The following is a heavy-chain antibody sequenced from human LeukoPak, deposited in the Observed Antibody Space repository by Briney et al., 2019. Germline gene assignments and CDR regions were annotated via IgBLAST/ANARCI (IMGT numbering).Heavy chain of an antibody. CDR3: ASHYYASSGSLFDS. CDR2: VYHTGST. V-gene: IGHV4-38-2*01. Sequence: KPSETLSLTCAVSGYSTGSGYYWVWIRQPPGKGLEWIGSVYHTGSTYYHPSLKSRVTISLDTSKNQFSLRLTSVTAADTALYYCASHYYASSGSLFDSWGRGSLVTVSS. J-gene: IGHJ4*02. CDR1: GYSTGSGYY. D-gene: IGHD3-22*01.